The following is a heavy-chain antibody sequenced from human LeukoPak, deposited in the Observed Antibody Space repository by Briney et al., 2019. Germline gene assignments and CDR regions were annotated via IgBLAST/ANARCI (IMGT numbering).Heavy chain of an antibody. D-gene: IGHD1-26*01. CDR2: INPSGGST. CDR1: GYTFTSYY. V-gene: IGHV1-46*01. J-gene: IGHJ4*02. CDR3: ARDMVGATPWD. Sequence: GASVKVSCKASGYTFTSYYMHWVRQAPGQGLEWMGIINPSGGSTSCAQKFQGRVTMTRDTSTSTVYMELSSLRSEDTAVYYCARDMVGATPWDWGQGTLVTVSS.